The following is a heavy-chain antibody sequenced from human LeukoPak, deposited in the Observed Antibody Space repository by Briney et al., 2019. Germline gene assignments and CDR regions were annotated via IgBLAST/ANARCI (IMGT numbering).Heavy chain of an antibody. D-gene: IGHD3-22*01. J-gene: IGHJ4*02. V-gene: IGHV1-2*02. CDR3: ARTRYYYDSSGYSL. CDR1: GYTFTGYY. Sequence: ASVKVSCKASGYTFTGYYIHWVRQAPGQGLEWMGWINPNSGGTNYAQKFQGRVTMTRDTSISTAYMELSRLRSDDTAVYYCARTRYYYDSSGYSLWGQGTLVTVSS. CDR2: INPNSGGT.